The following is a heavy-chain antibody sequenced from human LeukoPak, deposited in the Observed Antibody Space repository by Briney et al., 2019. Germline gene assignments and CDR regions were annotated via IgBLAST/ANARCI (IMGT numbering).Heavy chain of an antibody. CDR3: ARGTTRTNWFDA. CDR1: GFTFSSYE. CDR2: IITSGRTI. Sequence: HPGGSLRLSCAASGFTFSSYEMNWVRQAPGKGLEWVSYIITSGRTIFYADSVKGRFTISRDNAKNSLYLQMNSLRGEDTAVYYCARGTTRTNWFDAWGQGTLVTVSS. V-gene: IGHV3-48*03. J-gene: IGHJ5*02. D-gene: IGHD2-2*01.